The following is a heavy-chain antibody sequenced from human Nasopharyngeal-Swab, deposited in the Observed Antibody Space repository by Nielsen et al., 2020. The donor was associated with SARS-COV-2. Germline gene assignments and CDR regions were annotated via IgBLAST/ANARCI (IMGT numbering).Heavy chain of an antibody. CDR3: ARDDKLSVDYRGMDV. CDR1: GGTFNNYA. J-gene: IGHJ6*02. CDR2: IIPFFGTP. V-gene: IGHV1-69*13. D-gene: IGHD5/OR15-5a*01. Sequence: SVKVSCKASGGTFNNYAFSWVRQAPGQGLEWMGEIIPFFGTPNYAQSFRGRFTITADESTSTVYMELSSLRSDDAAVYYCARDDKLSVDYRGMDVWGQGTTVTVSS.